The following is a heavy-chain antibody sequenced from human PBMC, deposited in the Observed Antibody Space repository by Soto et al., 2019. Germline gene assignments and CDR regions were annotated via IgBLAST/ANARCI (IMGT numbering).Heavy chain of an antibody. V-gene: IGHV3-23*01. Sequence: EVQLLESGGGLVQPGGSLRLSCAASGLTFSDYGMNWIRQAPGKGLEWVSTISGSGDSAYYADSVKGRFTISRDNSKNTLYLQMDSLRAEDTAVYYCATKITLGGVSDYWGQGTLVTVSS. CDR1: GLTFSDYG. CDR2: ISGSGDSA. D-gene: IGHD3-16*01. J-gene: IGHJ4*02. CDR3: ATKITLGGVSDY.